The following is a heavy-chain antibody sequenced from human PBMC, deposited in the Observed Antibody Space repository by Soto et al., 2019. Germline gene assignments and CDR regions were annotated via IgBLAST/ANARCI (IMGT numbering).Heavy chain of an antibody. J-gene: IGHJ4*02. D-gene: IGHD3-22*01. CDR2: IKSDGSGT. V-gene: IGHV3-74*01. CDR3: ARGDGDRYDGNGYLGRH. CDR1: GFTFSSYW. Sequence: EVQLVESGGGLVQPGESLTLSCAASGFTFSSYWMHWVRQAPGKGLVWVSRIKSDGSGTYYADSVKGRLTISRDNAKKTRCMKMNSLRVEYTAGYFCARGDGDRYDGNGYLGRHWGEGTLVTVSS.